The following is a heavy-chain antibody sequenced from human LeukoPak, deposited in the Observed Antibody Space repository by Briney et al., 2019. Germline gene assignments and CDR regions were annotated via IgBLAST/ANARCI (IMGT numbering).Heavy chain of an antibody. CDR1: GDSTSRYY. J-gene: IGHJ3*01. D-gene: IGHD1-1*01. V-gene: IGHV4-59*01. CDR2: IYYSGST. Sequence: SETLSLTCTVSGDSTSRYYWSRIRQPPGKGLEWIGYIYYSGSTNYNPSLKSRVTISVDTSKNQFSLKLSSVTAADTAVYYCATGWKVWGQGTMVTASS. CDR3: ATGWKV.